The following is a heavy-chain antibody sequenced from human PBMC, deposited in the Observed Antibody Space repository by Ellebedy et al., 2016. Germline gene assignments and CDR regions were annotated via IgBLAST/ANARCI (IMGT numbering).Heavy chain of an antibody. CDR3: ARDLLYGSGSWYFDL. CDR1: GFTFSSYW. V-gene: IGHV3-7*01. CDR2: IKQDGSEK. Sequence: GESLKISXAASGFTFSSYWMSWVRQAPGKGLEWVANIKQDGSEKYYVDSVKGRFTISRDNAKNSLYLQMNSLRAEDTAVYYCARDLLYGSGSWYFDLWGRGTLVTVSS. J-gene: IGHJ2*01. D-gene: IGHD3-10*01.